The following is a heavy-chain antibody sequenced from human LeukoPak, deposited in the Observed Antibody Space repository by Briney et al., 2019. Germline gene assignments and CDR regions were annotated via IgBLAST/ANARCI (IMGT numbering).Heavy chain of an antibody. D-gene: IGHD6-13*01. CDR3: ARGPSSWYCDY. CDR2: ISSSSSYI. Sequence: GGSLRLSCAASGFTFSSYGMNWVRQAPGKGLEWVSSISSSSSYIYYADSVKGRFTISRDNAKNSLYLQMNSLRAEDTAVYYCARGPSSWYCDYWGQGTLVTVSS. CDR1: GFTFSSYG. J-gene: IGHJ4*02. V-gene: IGHV3-21*01.